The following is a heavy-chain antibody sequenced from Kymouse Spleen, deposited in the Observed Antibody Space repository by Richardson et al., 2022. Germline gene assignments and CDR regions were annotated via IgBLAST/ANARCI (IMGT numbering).Heavy chain of an antibody. D-gene: IGHD3-9*01. J-gene: IGHJ5*02. V-gene: IGHV1-2*04. CDR3: AREGYDILTGYSNWFDP. Sequence: QVQLVQSGAEVKKPGASVKVSCKASGYTFTGYYMHWVRQAPGQGLEWMGWINPNSGGTNYAQKFQGWVTMTRDTSISTAYMELSRLRSDDTAVYYCAREGYDILTGYSNWFDPWGQGTLVTVSS. CDR2: INPNSGGT. CDR1: GYTFTGYY.